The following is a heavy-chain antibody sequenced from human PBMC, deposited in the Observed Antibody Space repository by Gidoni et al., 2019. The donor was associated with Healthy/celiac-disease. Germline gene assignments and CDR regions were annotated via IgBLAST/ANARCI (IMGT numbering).Heavy chain of an antibody. CDR1: GFTFSSYG. CDR3: AKDLGPYDMPPMGY. D-gene: IGHD3-9*01. J-gene: IGHJ4*02. V-gene: IGHV3-30*18. CDR2: ISYDGSNK. Sequence: QVQLVESGGGVVQPGRSLRLSCAAPGFTFSSYGMHWVRQAPGKGLEWVAVISYDGSNKYYADSVKGRFTISRDNSKNTLYLQMNSLRAEDTAVYYCAKDLGPYDMPPMGYWGQGTLVTVSS.